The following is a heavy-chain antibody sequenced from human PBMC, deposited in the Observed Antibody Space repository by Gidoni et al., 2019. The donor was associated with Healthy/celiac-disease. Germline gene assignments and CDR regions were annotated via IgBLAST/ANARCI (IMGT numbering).Heavy chain of an antibody. CDR3: ARDGDYGDYYYGMDV. V-gene: IGHV4-59*01. Sequence: QVQLQESGPGLVKPSETLSLPCTVSGGSISSYYWSWIRQPPGKGLEWIGYIYYSGSTNYNPSLKSRVTISVETSKNQLALKLSSVTAADTAVYYCARDGDYGDYYYGMDVWVQGTTVTVSS. D-gene: IGHD4-17*01. CDR2: IYYSGST. J-gene: IGHJ6*02. CDR1: GGSISSYY.